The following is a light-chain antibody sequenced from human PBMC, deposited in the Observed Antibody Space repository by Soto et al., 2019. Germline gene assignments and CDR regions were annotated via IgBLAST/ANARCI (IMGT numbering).Light chain of an antibody. CDR1: QSVSSSY. V-gene: IGKV3-20*01. CDR2: GAS. J-gene: IGKJ1*01. CDR3: QQYNGWPPWT. Sequence: EIVLTQSPGTLSLSPGERATLSCRASQSVSSSYLAWYQQKPGQAPRLLIYGASSRATGIPDRFSGSGSGTDFTLTISRLEPEDFAVYYCQQYNGWPPWTFGQGTKVDI.